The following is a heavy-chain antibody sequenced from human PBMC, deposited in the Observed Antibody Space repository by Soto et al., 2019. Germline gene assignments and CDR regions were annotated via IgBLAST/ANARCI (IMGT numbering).Heavy chain of an antibody. CDR3: AKGYSRSHVDIVATPPFDY. D-gene: IGHD5-12*01. V-gene: IGHV3-30*18. CDR2: ISYVGSNK. CDR1: GFTFSSYG. J-gene: IGHJ4*02. Sequence: GGSLRLSCAASGFTFSSYGMHWVRQAPGKGLEWVAVISYVGSNKYYADSVKGRFTISRDNSKNTLYLQMNSLRAEDTAVYYCAKGYSRSHVDIVATPPFDYWGQGTLVTVSS.